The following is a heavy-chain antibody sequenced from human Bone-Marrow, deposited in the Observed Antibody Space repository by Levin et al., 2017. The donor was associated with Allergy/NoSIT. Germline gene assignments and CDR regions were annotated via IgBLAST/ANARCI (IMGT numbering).Heavy chain of an antibody. CDR3: ARDHHASGSYFYY. J-gene: IGHJ4*02. CDR2: ISRSSGYI. CDR1: GFTFSDYS. V-gene: IGHV3-21*01. D-gene: IGHD3-10*01. Sequence: GESLKISCAASGFTFSDYSMNWVRQAPGKGLEWVSSISRSSGYIYYPDSVEGRFTVSRDNAKSSLYLQMNSLRAEDTAVYYCARDHHASGSYFYYWGQGILVTVSS.